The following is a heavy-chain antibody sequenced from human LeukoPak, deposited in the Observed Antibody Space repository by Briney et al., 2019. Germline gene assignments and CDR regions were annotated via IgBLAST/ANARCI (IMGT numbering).Heavy chain of an antibody. D-gene: IGHD5-24*01. CDR3: ARERAIGMATTLFDY. Sequence: PGGSLRLSCAASGFTFSSYGMHWVRQAPGKGLEWVAVISYDGSNKYYADSVKGRFTISRDNSKNTLYLQMNSLRAEDTAVYYCARERAIGMATTLFDYWGQGTLVTVSS. CDR1: GFTFSSYG. CDR2: ISYDGSNK. J-gene: IGHJ4*02. V-gene: IGHV3-30*03.